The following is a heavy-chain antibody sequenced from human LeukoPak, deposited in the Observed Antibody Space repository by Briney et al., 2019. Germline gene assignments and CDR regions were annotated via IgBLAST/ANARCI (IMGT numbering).Heavy chain of an antibody. CDR2: ISYGGSNK. V-gene: IGHV3-30*04. CDR3: ARGQFRLSDYDSSGFDY. J-gene: IGHJ4*02. D-gene: IGHD3-22*01. CDR1: GFTFSNYA. Sequence: AGGSLRLSCVASGFTFSNYAMHWVRQAPGKGLEWVAVISYGGSNKNYADSVKGRFTISRDNSKNTLYLQMISLRAEDTAVYYCARGQFRLSDYDSSGFDYWGQGTLVTVSS.